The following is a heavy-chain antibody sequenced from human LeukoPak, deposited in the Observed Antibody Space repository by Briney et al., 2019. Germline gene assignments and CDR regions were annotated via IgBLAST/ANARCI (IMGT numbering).Heavy chain of an antibody. Sequence: GGSLRLSCAASGFTFNSAWMTWVRQSPGKGLEWVGRIKSEADGGTTEYAASVKGRFTISRDNSKNTLYLQMNSLRAEDTAVYYCARDWSYTGHMDVWGKGTTVTVSS. V-gene: IGHV3-15*01. D-gene: IGHD1-26*01. CDR1: GFTFNSAW. CDR2: IKSEADGGTT. CDR3: ARDWSYTGHMDV. J-gene: IGHJ6*03.